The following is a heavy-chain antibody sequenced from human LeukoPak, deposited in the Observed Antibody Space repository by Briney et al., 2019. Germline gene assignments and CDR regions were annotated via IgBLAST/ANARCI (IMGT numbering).Heavy chain of an antibody. D-gene: IGHD3-10*01. Sequence: ASVKVSCKSSGYTFISYGISWVRQAPGQGLEWMGWISAYNGNTNYAQKVQGRVTMTTDTSTSTAYMELSSLRSEDTAVYYCARGGGLTMVRGVFDYWGQGTLVTVSS. V-gene: IGHV1-18*01. CDR3: ARGGGLTMVRGVFDY. CDR2: ISAYNGNT. J-gene: IGHJ4*02. CDR1: GYTFISYG.